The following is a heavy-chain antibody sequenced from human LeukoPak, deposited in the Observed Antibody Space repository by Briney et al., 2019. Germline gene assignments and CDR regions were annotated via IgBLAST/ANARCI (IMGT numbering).Heavy chain of an antibody. D-gene: IGHD3-3*01. CDR3: AKDWDRLTISEYYVDV. CDR2: IRYDGSNK. J-gene: IGHJ6*03. V-gene: IGHV3-30*02. Sequence: GGSLRLSCAASGFTFSSYGMHWVRQAPGKGLEWVAFIRYDGSNKYYADSVKGRFTISRDNSKNTLYLQMNSLRAEDTAVYYCAKDWDRLTISEYYVDVWGRGTTVTVSS. CDR1: GFTFSSYG.